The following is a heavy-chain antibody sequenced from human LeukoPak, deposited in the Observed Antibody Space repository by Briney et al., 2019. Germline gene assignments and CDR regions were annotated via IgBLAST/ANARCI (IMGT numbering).Heavy chain of an antibody. CDR2: INQHGSDK. CDR1: GFTFSSYW. V-gene: IGHV3-7*02. D-gene: IGHD6-19*01. Sequence: QPGGSLRLSCAASGFTFSSYWMSWVRQAPGKGLEWVANINQHGSDKYYVDSVRGRSTLSRDNAKNSLFLQMNSLRVEDTAVYFCARGWDNSGYYCDYWGQGTLVTVSS. J-gene: IGHJ4*02. CDR3: ARGWDNSGYYCDY.